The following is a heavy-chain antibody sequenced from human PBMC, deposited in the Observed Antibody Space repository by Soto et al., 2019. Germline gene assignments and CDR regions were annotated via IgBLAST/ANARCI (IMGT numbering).Heavy chain of an antibody. V-gene: IGHV4-34*01. CDR1: GGSFSGYY. J-gene: IGHJ6*03. D-gene: IGHD3-3*01. CDR2: INHSGST. Sequence: SETLSLTCAVYGGSFSGYYWSWIRQPPGKGLEWIGEINHSGSTNYNPSLKSRVTISVDTSKNQFSLKLSSVTAADTAVYYCARDFGSGYDYYYYMDVWGKGTTVTV. CDR3: ARDFGSGYDYYYYMDV.